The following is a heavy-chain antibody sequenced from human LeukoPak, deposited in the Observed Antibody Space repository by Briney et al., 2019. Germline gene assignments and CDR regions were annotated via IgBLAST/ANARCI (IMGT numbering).Heavy chain of an antibody. V-gene: IGHV3-23*01. CDR2: ISASGGST. J-gene: IGHJ6*02. CDR1: GFTFSSYA. CDR3: AKGRNVLRYPYGMNV. Sequence: GGSLRLSCAASGFTFSSYAMSWVRQAPGKGLEWVSAISASGGSTYYADSVKGRFTISRDNSKNTMYLQMNSLRAEDTAVYYCAKGRNVLRYPYGMNVWGQGTTVTVSS. D-gene: IGHD3-9*01.